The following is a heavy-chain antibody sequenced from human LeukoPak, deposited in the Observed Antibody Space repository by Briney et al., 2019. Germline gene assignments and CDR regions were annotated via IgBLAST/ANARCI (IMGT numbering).Heavy chain of an antibody. CDR2: INHSGST. Sequence: SETLSLTCAVYGGSFSGYYWSWIRQPPGKGLEWIGEINHSGSTNYNPSLKSRVTISVDTSKNQFPLKLSSVTAADTAVYYCARGGKYQLLGPYYYYYYMDVWGKGTTVTVSS. D-gene: IGHD2-2*01. J-gene: IGHJ6*03. CDR3: ARGGKYQLLGPYYYYYYMDV. CDR1: GGSFSGYY. V-gene: IGHV4-34*01.